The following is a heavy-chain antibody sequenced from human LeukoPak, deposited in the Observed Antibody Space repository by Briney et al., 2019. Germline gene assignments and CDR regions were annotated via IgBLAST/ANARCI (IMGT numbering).Heavy chain of an antibody. D-gene: IGHD5-24*01. V-gene: IGHV1-2*02. CDR1: GYTFTGYY. Sequence: GASVKVSCKASGYTFTGYYMHWVRQAPGQGLEWMGWINPNSGGTNYAQKFQGRVTMTRDTSISTAYMELSRLRSDDTAVYYCARDEMATIHGIDYWGQGTLVTVSS. CDR3: ARDEMATIHGIDY. J-gene: IGHJ4*02. CDR2: INPNSGGT.